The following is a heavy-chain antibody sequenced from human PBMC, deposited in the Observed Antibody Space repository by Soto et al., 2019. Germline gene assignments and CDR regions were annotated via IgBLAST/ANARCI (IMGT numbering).Heavy chain of an antibody. Sequence: QVQLVQSGSEVKKPGSSVRVSCKASGGTFINYAINWVRQAPGQGLEWMGGFSPFFGTANYAQKFKGRVTITADKSTSTVDMELSSLRSEDTAVYYCARLRIATNNYKWFDPWGQGTLVTVSS. V-gene: IGHV1-69*06. CDR1: GGTFINYA. J-gene: IGHJ5*02. D-gene: IGHD2-21*01. CDR2: FSPFFGTA. CDR3: ARLRIATNNYKWFDP.